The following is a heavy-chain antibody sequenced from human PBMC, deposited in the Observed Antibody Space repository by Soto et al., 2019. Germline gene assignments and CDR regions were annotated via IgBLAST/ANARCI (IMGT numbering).Heavy chain of an antibody. V-gene: IGHV1-18*01. Sequence: SGAEVKEPGASVKVSCKASGYSFTTSGITWVRQAPGQGLEWMGWISTYNGNTNYAQKLQDRVTLTTDTSTSTAYMELRSLISDDTAVYYCARRLYGDYDYWGQGTLVTVSS. J-gene: IGHJ4*02. CDR3: ARRLYGDYDY. CDR2: ISTYNGNT. CDR1: GYSFTTSG. D-gene: IGHD4-17*01.